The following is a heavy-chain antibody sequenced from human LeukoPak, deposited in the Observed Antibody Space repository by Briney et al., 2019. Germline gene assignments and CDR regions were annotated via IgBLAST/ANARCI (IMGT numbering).Heavy chain of an antibody. V-gene: IGHV1-24*01. CDR1: GYTLTELS. CDR2: FDPEDGET. CDR3: ATYIVVVPAATNWFDP. D-gene: IGHD2-2*01. Sequence: ASVKVSCKVSGYTLTELSMHWVRQAPGKGLEWMGGFDPEDGETIYAQKFQGRVTMTEDTSTDTAYMELSSLRSEDTAVYYCATYIVVVPAATNWFDPWGQGTLVTVSS. J-gene: IGHJ5*02.